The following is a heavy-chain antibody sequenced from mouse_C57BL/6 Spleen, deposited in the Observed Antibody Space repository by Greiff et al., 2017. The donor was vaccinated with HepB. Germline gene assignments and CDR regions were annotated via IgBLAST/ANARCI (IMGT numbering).Heavy chain of an antibody. CDR1: GFTFSDYG. CDR3: ARDGGNYGVYAMDY. D-gene: IGHD2-1*01. Sequence: EVKLMESGGGLVKPGGSLKLSCAASGFTFSDYGMHWVRQAPEKGLEWVAYISSGSSTIYYADTVKGRFTISRDNAKNTLFLQMTSLRSEDTAMYYCARDGGNYGVYAMDYWGQGTSVTVSS. CDR2: ISSGSSTI. J-gene: IGHJ4*01. V-gene: IGHV5-17*01.